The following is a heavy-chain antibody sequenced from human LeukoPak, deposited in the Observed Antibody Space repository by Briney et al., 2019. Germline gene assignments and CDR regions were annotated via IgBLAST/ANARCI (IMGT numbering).Heavy chain of an antibody. D-gene: IGHD3-22*01. CDR1: GGSISSSGYY. V-gene: IGHV4-39*01. CDR2: IYYSGST. Sequence: SETLSLTCTVSGGSISSSGYYWGWIRQPPGKGLEWIGSIYYSGSTYYNPSLKSRVTISVDTSKNQFSLKLSSVTAADTAVYYCATLYSSGYSPPDYWGQGTLVTVSS. CDR3: ATLYSSGYSPPDY. J-gene: IGHJ4*02.